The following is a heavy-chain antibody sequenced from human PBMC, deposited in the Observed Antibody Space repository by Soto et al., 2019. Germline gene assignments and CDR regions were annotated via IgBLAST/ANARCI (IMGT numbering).Heavy chain of an antibody. D-gene: IGHD3-9*01. Sequence: PGGSLRLSCAASGFTFSSYWMHWVRQAPGKGLMWVSRINSDGSSTSYADSVKGRFTISRDNAKNTLYLQMNSLRAEDTAVYYCARVYYDILTGYYYYYGMDVWGQGTTVTVSS. CDR3: ARVYYDILTGYYYYYGMDV. V-gene: IGHV3-74*01. CDR1: GFTFSSYW. J-gene: IGHJ6*02. CDR2: INSDGSST.